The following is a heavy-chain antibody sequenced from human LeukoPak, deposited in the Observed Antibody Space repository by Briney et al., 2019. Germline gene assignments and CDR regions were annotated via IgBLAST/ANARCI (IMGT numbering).Heavy chain of an antibody. CDR2: ISYIGST. J-gene: IGHJ3*02. D-gene: IGHD4-17*01. CDR3: ARDLVTVTKGFDI. V-gene: IGHV4-59*11. CDR1: DDSFSSHY. Sequence: SETLSLTCAVSDDSFSSHYWTWVRQPPGKGLEWVGYISYIGSTNYNPSLKSRLTISLDPSKNPSSVKLSSVTAADTAVYYCARDLVTVTKGFDIWGQGTMVSVSS.